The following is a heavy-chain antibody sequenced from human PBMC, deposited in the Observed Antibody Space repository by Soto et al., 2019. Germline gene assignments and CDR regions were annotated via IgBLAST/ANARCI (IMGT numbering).Heavy chain of an antibody. V-gene: IGHV1-3*01. D-gene: IGHD2-8*02. Sequence: ASVKVSCKTSGYTFTSYYLHWVRQAPGQRLEWMGWINAGNGNRKYSQKFQGRVTITRDTSASTAYMELSSLRSEDTAVYYCARDKITGLFDYWGQGTLVTVSS. CDR1: GYTFTSYY. CDR2: INAGNGNR. J-gene: IGHJ4*02. CDR3: ARDKITGLFDY.